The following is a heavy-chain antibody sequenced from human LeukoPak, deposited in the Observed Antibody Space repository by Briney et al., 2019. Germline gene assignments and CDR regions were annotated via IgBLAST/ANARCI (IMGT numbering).Heavy chain of an antibody. V-gene: IGHV1-69*13. J-gene: IGHJ4*02. Sequence: SVKVSCKASGGTFSSYAISWVRQAPGQGLEWMGGIIPIFGTANYAQKFQGRVTITADESTSTAYMELSSLRSEDTAVYYCARDPRYSGVFGYWGQGTLVTVSS. CDR1: GGTFSSYA. CDR3: ARDPRYSGVFGY. D-gene: IGHD5-12*01. CDR2: IIPIFGTA.